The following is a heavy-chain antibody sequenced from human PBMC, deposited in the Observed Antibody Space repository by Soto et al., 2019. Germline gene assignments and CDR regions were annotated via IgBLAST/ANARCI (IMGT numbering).Heavy chain of an antibody. Sequence: PSETLSLTCTVSGDSVATSSYYWSWIRQPPGKGLEWIGYIYYTGSTNYNPSLKSRVTISVDTSKNQFSLKLTSVTAADTAVYYCTRTGSGSSVRGPWGQGTLVTVSS. J-gene: IGHJ5*02. D-gene: IGHD1-26*01. CDR1: GDSVATSSYY. CDR2: IYYTGST. V-gene: IGHV4-61*01. CDR3: TRTGSGSSVRGP.